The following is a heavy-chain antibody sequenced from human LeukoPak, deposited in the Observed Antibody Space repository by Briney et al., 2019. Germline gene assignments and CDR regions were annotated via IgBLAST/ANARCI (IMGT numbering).Heavy chain of an antibody. CDR2: IYYSGSA. CDR3: ARHIGRVLPFDY. J-gene: IGHJ4*02. Sequence: SETLSLTCTVSGDSISRYYWSWIRQPPGKGPEWIGHIYYSGSANYNPSLKSRVTISLDTSKNQFSLKLSSVTAADTAMYYCARHIGRVLPFDYWGQGTLVTVSS. CDR1: GDSISRYY. D-gene: IGHD3-10*01. V-gene: IGHV4-59*08.